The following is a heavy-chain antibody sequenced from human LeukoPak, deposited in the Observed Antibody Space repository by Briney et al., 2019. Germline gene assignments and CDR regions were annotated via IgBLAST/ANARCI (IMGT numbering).Heavy chain of an antibody. V-gene: IGHV3-33*01. CDR1: GFSFSAYG. J-gene: IGHJ4*02. CDR2: IWYDGSSK. CDR3: ARSQSSSLIDY. Sequence: GGSLRLSCAASGFSFSAYGVHWVRQAPGKGLEWVAVIWYDGSSKDYADSVKGRFTLSRDNSKNTLYLQMNSLTVEDTAVYYCARSQSSSLIDYWGQGTLVTVSS. D-gene: IGHD6-13*01.